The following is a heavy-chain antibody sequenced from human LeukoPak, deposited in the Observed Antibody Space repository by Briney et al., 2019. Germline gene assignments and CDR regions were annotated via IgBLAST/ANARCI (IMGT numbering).Heavy chain of an antibody. V-gene: IGHV4-39*01. CDR2: IYYSGVS. CDR3: ASAVSSYYFDY. J-gene: IGHJ4*02. CDR1: GGSIISSSFW. D-gene: IGHD1-14*01. Sequence: PSETLSLTCTVSGGSIISSSFWWGWIRQPPGKGLEWIGSIYYSGVSYYNTSLKSRVTISVDTSKNQFSLNLSSVTAADTAVYYCASAVSSYYFDYWGQGTLVTVSS.